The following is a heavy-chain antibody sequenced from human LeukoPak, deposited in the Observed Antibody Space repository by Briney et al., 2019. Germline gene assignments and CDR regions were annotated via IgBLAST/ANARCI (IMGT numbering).Heavy chain of an antibody. CDR2: ISSRSGYI. J-gene: IGHJ4*02. Sequence: PGGSLRLSCAASGFTFSDYSMSWVRQAPGKGLQWVSSISSRSGYIYSADSGKGRFTISRDNSKNTLYLQMSSLRAEDTAVYYCVKGHLVWELGDYFDYWGQGTLVTVSS. CDR3: VKGHLVWELGDYFDY. CDR1: GFTFSDYS. V-gene: IGHV3-21*01. D-gene: IGHD1-26*01.